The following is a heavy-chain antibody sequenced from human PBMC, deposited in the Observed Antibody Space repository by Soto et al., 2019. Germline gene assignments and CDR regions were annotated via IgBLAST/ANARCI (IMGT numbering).Heavy chain of an antibody. CDR1: GGSISSSSYF. D-gene: IGHD2-21*02. Sequence: QLQLQESGPGLVKPSETLSLTCSVSGGSISSSSYFWGWIRQPPGKGLEWIGSIYYSGSTYYNPSRTSRVTVAVDTSKTPSSLKLSSVTAADPAVYYCARHPSDFWFDPWGQGTLVTVSS. J-gene: IGHJ5*02. CDR2: IYYSGST. CDR3: ARHPSDFWFDP. V-gene: IGHV4-39*01.